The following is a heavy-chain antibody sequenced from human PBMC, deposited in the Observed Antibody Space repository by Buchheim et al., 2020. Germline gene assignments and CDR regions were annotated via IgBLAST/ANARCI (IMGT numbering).Heavy chain of an antibody. D-gene: IGHD3-10*01. Sequence: EVQLVQSGAEVKKPGESLKISCQASGYTFTKSWIGWVRQVPGKGLEWMGVIYPSDSDARYSPSLQGQVTISVDRSINTAFLKWNSLRASDTATYFCTRQPMVRGVGRFEHWGQGT. CDR1: GYTFTKSW. V-gene: IGHV5-51*01. CDR3: TRQPMVRGVGRFEH. CDR2: IYPSDSDA. J-gene: IGHJ5*02.